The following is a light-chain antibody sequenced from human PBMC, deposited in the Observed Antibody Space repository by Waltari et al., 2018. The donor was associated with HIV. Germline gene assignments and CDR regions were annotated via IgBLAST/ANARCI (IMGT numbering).Light chain of an antibody. J-gene: IGLJ3*02. Sequence: QSVLTQPPSASGTPGQRVTISCSGSSSNIGSKYVYWFQQLPGTAPNLLMYRNNQRPSGVPDRFSGCKSGTSASLAISGLRAEDEADYYCAAWDDSLSAVVFGGGTKLTVL. CDR3: AAWDDSLSAVV. V-gene: IGLV1-47*01. CDR1: SSNIGSKY. CDR2: RNN.